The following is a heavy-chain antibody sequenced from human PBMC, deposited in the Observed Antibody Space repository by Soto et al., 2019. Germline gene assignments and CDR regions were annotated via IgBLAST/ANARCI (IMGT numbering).Heavy chain of an antibody. CDR3: AGDRAGYYSHFVY. Sequence: SVKVSCKXLRGTFTNYAFSWVRQAPGQGLEWMGGIMPFFGSGNYAQKFQGRINITADESTSSVYLELTSLRSEDTAVYYCAGDRAGYYSHFVYWGQGTLVTVSS. CDR1: RGTFTNYA. J-gene: IGHJ4*02. D-gene: IGHD3-22*01. V-gene: IGHV1-69*13. CDR2: IMPFFGSG.